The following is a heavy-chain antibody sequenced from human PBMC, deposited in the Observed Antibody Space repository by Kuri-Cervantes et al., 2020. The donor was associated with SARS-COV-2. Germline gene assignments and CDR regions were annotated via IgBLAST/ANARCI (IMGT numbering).Heavy chain of an antibody. D-gene: IGHD4-17*01. Sequence: GESLKISCKGSGYTFTNYWIGWVRQMPGKGLEWMGIIYPGDSDTRYSPSFQGQVTISADKSINTAFLQWSSLKASGTAIYYCARRAYGEEVDYYYMDVWGKGTTVTVSS. CDR2: IYPGDSDT. V-gene: IGHV5-51*01. J-gene: IGHJ6*03. CDR3: ARRAYGEEVDYYYMDV. CDR1: GYTFTNYW.